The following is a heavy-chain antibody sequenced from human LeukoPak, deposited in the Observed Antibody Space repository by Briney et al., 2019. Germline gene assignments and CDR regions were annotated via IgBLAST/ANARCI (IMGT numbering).Heavy chain of an antibody. CDR3: AHRVYYYDSSGYYYEWFDP. CDR2: IYWNDDK. Sequence: SGPTLVKPTQTLTLTCTFSGFSLSTSGVGVGWIRQPPGKALEWLALIYWNDDKRYSPSLKSGLTITKDTSKNQVVLTMTNMDPVDTATYCCAHRVYYYDSSGYYYEWFDPWGQGTLVTVSS. J-gene: IGHJ5*02. CDR1: GFSLSTSGVG. D-gene: IGHD3-22*01. V-gene: IGHV2-5*01.